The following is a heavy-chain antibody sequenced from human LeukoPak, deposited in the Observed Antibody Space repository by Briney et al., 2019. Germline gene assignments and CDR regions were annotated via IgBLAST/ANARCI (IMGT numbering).Heavy chain of an antibody. D-gene: IGHD6-13*01. CDR1: GYTFTSYA. V-gene: IGHV1-3*01. Sequence: ASAKVSCKASGYTFTSYAMHRVRQAPGQRLEWMGWINAGNGNTKYSQKFQGRVTITRDTSASTAYMELSSLRSEDTAVYYCARAHAWYGSRDYWGQGTLVTVSS. J-gene: IGHJ4*02. CDR2: INAGNGNT. CDR3: ARAHAWYGSRDY.